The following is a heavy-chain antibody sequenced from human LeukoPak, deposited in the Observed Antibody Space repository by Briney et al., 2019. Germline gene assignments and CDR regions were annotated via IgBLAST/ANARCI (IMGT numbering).Heavy chain of an antibody. V-gene: IGHV1-3*01. CDR1: GYTFTSYA. CDR2: INAGNGNT. CDR3: ARDRPQMDIVVVPAAQSGEAFDI. J-gene: IGHJ3*02. D-gene: IGHD2-2*03. Sequence: ASVKVSCKASGYTFTSYAMHWVRQAPGQRLEWMGWINAGNGNTKYSQKFQGRVTMTTDTSTSTAYMELRSLRSDDTAVYYCARDRPQMDIVVVPAAQSGEAFDIWGQGTMVTVSS.